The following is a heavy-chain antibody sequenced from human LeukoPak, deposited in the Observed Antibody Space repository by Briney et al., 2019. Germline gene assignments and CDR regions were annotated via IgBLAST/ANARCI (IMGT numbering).Heavy chain of an antibody. V-gene: IGHV3-23*01. D-gene: IGHD4-23*01. J-gene: IGHJ3*01. Sequence: PGGSLRLSCAASGFTFSNSAMSWVRQAPGKGLELVSVILGSGGGIRYADSVKGRFTISRDNSRNALYLQMYSLRAEDTAVYYCAKDPNGDYVGAFDFWGRGTMVTVSS. CDR1: GFTFSNSA. CDR2: ILGSGGGI. CDR3: AKDPNGDYVGAFDF.